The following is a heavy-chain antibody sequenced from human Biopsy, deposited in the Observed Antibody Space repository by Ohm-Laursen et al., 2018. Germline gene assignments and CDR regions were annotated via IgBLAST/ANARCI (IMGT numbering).Heavy chain of an antibody. Sequence: GTLSLTCAVNGESSSGYFWNWIRQPAGKGLEWIGQIYTSGITNYNPSLKSRVTMSVDTSKNKFSLRVSSVTAADTAVYYCARDRDRRGWFDPWGQGTLVTVSS. V-gene: IGHV4-4*07. CDR1: GESSSGYF. CDR2: IYTSGIT. CDR3: ARDRDRRGWFDP. D-gene: IGHD1-14*01. J-gene: IGHJ5*02.